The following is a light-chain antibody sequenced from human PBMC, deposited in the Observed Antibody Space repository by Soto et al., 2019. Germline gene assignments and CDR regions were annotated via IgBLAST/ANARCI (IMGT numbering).Light chain of an antibody. CDR1: QSVSSY. Sequence: EIVLTQSPATLSLSAGERATLSCRASQSVSSYLAWYQQKPGQAPRLLIYDASNRATGIPDRFSGDGSGTDFTLTISSLEPEDFALYYCQQRSNMPPTFGQGTRVEIK. CDR2: DAS. V-gene: IGKV3-11*01. CDR3: QQRSNMPPT. J-gene: IGKJ5*01.